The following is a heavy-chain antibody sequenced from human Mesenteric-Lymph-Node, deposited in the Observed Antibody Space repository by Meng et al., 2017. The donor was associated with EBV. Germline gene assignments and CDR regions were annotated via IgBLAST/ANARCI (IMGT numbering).Heavy chain of an antibody. CDR2: IYWDDDR. V-gene: IGHV2-5*02. CDR1: GFSLSTSGVG. Sequence: QITLKESGPTLMRPTXTRTLTCTFSGFSLSTSGVGVGWIRQPPGKALEWLALIYWDDDRRYNPSLRSRLAIRKDTSRNRVVLTMTNMDPVDTATYYCAHRPNIVATNYYFDYWGQGTLVTVSS. J-gene: IGHJ4*02. D-gene: IGHD5-12*01. CDR3: AHRPNIVATNYYFDY.